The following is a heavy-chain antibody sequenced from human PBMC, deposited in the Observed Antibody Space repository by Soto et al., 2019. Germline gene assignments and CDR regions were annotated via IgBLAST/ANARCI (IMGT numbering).Heavy chain of an antibody. V-gene: IGHV3-7*05. CDR2: IKQDGSEK. Sequence: GGSLRLSCAASGFTFSSYWMSWVRQAPGKGLEWVANIKQDGSEKYYVDYVKGRFTISRDNAKNSLYLQMNSLRAEDTAVYYCARAPPRAPPAMGYFDYLGQGTLVTVSS. J-gene: IGHJ4*02. D-gene: IGHD2-2*01. CDR3: ARAPPRAPPAMGYFDY. CDR1: GFTFSSYW.